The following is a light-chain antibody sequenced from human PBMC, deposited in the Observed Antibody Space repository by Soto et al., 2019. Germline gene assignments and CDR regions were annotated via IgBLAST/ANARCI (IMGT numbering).Light chain of an antibody. CDR2: EGS. Sequence: QSALTQPASVSGSPGQSITISCTGTSSDVGTYNFVSWYQQLPGKAPKLMIFEGSKRPSGVSYRFSGSKSGNTASLTISALQPEDEADYYCSSYAGSNTLLFGGGTKLTVL. V-gene: IGLV2-23*01. J-gene: IGLJ2*01. CDR3: SSYAGSNTLL. CDR1: SSDVGTYNF.